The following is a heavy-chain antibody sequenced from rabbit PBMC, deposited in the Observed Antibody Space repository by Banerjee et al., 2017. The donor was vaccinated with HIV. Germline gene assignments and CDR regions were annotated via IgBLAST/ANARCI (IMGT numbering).Heavy chain of an antibody. D-gene: IGHD6-1*01. V-gene: IGHV1S45*01. CDR1: GFSFSSNYW. J-gene: IGHJ4*01. CDR2: IGAGST. Sequence: QEQLEESGGDLVKPEGSLTLTCTASGFSFSSNYWLCWVRQAPGKGLEWIACIGAGSTYYATWAKGRFTISKTSSTTVTLQMTSLTAADTATYFCARSIDAGDAGYGYALGNLWGPGTLVTVS. CDR3: ARSIDAGDAGYGYALGNL.